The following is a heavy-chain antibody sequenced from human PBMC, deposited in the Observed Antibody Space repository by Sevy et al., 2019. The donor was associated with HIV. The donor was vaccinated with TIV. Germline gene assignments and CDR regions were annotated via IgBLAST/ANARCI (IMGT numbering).Heavy chain of an antibody. CDR1: GFTFSNYA. V-gene: IGHV3-23*01. Sequence: GGSLRLSCAASGFTFSNYAMKWVRQAPGKGLEWVSGISGSGGSTYYADSVKGRFTISRDNSKNTLYLQRNSLRAEDTAVYYCAEGGWSRIAVAGTPVYWGQGTLVTVSS. CDR3: AEGGWSRIAVAGTPVY. D-gene: IGHD6-19*01. J-gene: IGHJ4*02. CDR2: ISGSGGST.